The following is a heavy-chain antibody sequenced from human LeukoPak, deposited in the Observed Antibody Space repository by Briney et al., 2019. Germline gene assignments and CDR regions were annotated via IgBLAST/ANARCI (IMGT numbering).Heavy chain of an antibody. V-gene: IGHV4-59*01. Sequence: SETLSLTCTVSGGSISSYYWSWIRQPPGKGLEWIGYIYYSGSTNYNPSLKSRVTISVDTSKNQFSLKLSSVTAADTAVYYCAKVLYYDFWSGSVGFDPWGQGTLVTVSS. CDR2: IYYSGST. J-gene: IGHJ5*02. D-gene: IGHD3-3*01. CDR3: AKVLYYDFWSGSVGFDP. CDR1: GGSISSYY.